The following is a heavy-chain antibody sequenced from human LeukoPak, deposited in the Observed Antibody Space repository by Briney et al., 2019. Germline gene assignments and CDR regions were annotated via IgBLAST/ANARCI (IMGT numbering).Heavy chain of an antibody. D-gene: IGHD3-22*01. J-gene: IGHJ4*02. CDR3: ARSSNYYYDSNSSFDY. CDR1: GGSVTSYY. Sequence: SETLSLTCTVSGGSVTSYYWSWIRQPPGKGLEWIGYIYYSGSTNYNPSLKSRLTISVDTSKNQFSLKLSSVTAADTAVYYCARSSNYYYDSNSSFDYWGQGTLVTVSS. CDR2: IYYSGST. V-gene: IGHV4-59*02.